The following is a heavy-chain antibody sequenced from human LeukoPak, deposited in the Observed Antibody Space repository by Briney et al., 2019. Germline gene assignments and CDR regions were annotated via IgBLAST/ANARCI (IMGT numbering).Heavy chain of an antibody. Sequence: SETLSLTCTVSGGSISSSSYYWGWIRQPPGKGLEWIGSIYYSGSTYYNPSLKSRVTISVDTSKNQFSLKLSSVTAADTAVYYCARELEGVHVDGWGRRDYYYYMDIWGKGTTVTISS. CDR1: GGSISSSSYY. V-gene: IGHV4-39*07. D-gene: IGHD5-24*01. CDR2: IYYSGST. CDR3: ARELEGVHVDGWGRRDYYYYMDI. J-gene: IGHJ6*03.